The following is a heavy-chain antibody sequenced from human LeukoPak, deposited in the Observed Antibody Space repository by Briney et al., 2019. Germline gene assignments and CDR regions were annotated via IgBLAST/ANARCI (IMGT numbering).Heavy chain of an antibody. V-gene: IGHV3-30*02. CDR2: IRHDGGDK. J-gene: IGHJ4*02. Sequence: AGGSLRLSCATSGYTFSSRGLHWVRQAPGKGLECVASIRHDGGDKYYSESVKGRFTISKDNTKNRLFLYMNSLRPEDTAVYYCVRWSGTYPLYYLDYWGQGTLVTVSS. D-gene: IGHD3-3*01. CDR1: GYTFSSRG. CDR3: VRWSGTYPLYYLDY.